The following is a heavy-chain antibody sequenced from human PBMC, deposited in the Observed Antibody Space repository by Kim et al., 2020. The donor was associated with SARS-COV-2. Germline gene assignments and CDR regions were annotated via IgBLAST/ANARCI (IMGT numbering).Heavy chain of an antibody. CDR1: GFTFGDYA. J-gene: IGHJ6*02. Sequence: GGSLRLSCAASGFTFGDYAMHWVRQAPGKGLEWVSGISWNSGSIGYADSVKGRFTISRDNAKNSLYLQMNSLRAEDTALYYCAKDISPAAAGGYYYYYYGMDVWGQGTTVTVSS. D-gene: IGHD6-13*01. V-gene: IGHV3-9*01. CDR2: ISWNSGSI. CDR3: AKDISPAAAGGYYYYYYGMDV.